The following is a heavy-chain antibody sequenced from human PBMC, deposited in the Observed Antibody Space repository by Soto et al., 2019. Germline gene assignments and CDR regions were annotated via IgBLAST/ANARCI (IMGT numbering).Heavy chain of an antibody. Sequence: QLQLQESGPGLVKPSETLPLTCSVSGGSISSNSYNWGWIRQPPGKGLEWIGSFYHGGSPYYHPSLKSRVTISVDTSKNQFSLNLNSVTAADTAVYYCARLPLRRTREDVDYWGQGTLVVVSS. CDR2: FYHGGSP. CDR3: ARLPLRRTREDVDY. J-gene: IGHJ4*02. D-gene: IGHD4-17*01. V-gene: IGHV4-39*01. CDR1: GGSISSNSYN.